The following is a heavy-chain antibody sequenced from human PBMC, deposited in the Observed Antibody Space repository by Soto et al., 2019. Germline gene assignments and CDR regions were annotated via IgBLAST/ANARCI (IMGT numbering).Heavy chain of an antibody. CDR2: IIPIFGTA. Sequence: ASVKVSCKASGGTFSSYAISWVRQAPGQGLEWMGGIIPIFGTANYAQKFQGRVTITADESTSTAYTELSSLRSEDTAVYYCARSGDYGDYDYYGMDVWGQGTTVTVSS. D-gene: IGHD4-17*01. CDR1: GGTFSSYA. CDR3: ARSGDYGDYDYYGMDV. J-gene: IGHJ6*02. V-gene: IGHV1-69*13.